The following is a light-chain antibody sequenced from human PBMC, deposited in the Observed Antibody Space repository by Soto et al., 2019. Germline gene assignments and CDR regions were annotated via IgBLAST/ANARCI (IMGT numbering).Light chain of an antibody. V-gene: IGKV1-39*01. Sequence: DIQMTQSPPSLSASVGDRVTVTCRASQRITTYLNWYQQKPGRAPKLLIYGASSLQSGVPSRFSGSGSGTDFTLTITSLQPEDFATYICQQSYGTPWTFGQGTKVEIK. J-gene: IGKJ1*01. CDR2: GAS. CDR3: QQSYGTPWT. CDR1: QRITTY.